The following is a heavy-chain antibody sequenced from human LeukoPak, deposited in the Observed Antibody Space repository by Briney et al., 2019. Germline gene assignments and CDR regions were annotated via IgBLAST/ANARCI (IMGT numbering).Heavy chain of an antibody. V-gene: IGHV5-51*01. CDR1: GYSFTSYW. J-gene: IGHJ3*02. CDR2: IYPGDSDT. Sequence: GESLKISCKGSGYSFTSYWIGWVRQMPGKGLEWMGIIYPGDSDTRYSPSFQGQVTISADKSISTAYLQWSSLKASDTAMYCARRAITRTTQGAFDIWGQGTMVTVSS. CDR3: ARRAITRTTQGAFDI. D-gene: IGHD1-20*01.